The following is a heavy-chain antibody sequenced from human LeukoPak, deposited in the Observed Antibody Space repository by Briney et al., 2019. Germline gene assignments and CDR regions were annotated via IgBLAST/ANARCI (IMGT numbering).Heavy chain of an antibody. V-gene: IGHV3-23*01. CDR2: LSGSGGST. CDR1: GFTFNNFA. J-gene: IGHJ4*02. Sequence: TGGSLRLSCATSGFTFNNFAMSWIRQAPGKGLEWVAALSGSGGSTYYADSVKGRFTISRDNSKNTLYRQMNSLRAEDTAVYYCAKDRVVVPAAMLGYWGQGTLVTVSS. D-gene: IGHD2-2*01. CDR3: AKDRVVVPAAMLGY.